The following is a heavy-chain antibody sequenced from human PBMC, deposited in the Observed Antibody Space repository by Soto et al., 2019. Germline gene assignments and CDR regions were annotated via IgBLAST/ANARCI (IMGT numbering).Heavy chain of an antibody. D-gene: IGHD2-15*01. CDR2: ISGSGGST. Sequence: PGGSLRLSGAASGFTFSSYAMSWVRQAPGKGLEWVSAISGSGGSTYYADSVKGRFTISRDNSKNTLYLQMNSLRAEDTAVYYCAKFDTGYCSGGSCYSGSLNFYYYYYGMDVWGQGTTVTVSS. J-gene: IGHJ6*02. V-gene: IGHV3-23*01. CDR3: AKFDTGYCSGGSCYSGSLNFYYYYYGMDV. CDR1: GFTFSSYA.